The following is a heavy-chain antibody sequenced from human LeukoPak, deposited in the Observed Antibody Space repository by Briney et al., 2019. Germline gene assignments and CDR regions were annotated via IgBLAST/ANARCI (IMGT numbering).Heavy chain of an antibody. CDR1: GFTFSSYG. CDR2: ISRSGATI. CDR3: AREGGYPLGISPDY. J-gene: IGHJ4*02. V-gene: IGHV3-48*01. Sequence: PGGSLRLSCAASGFTFSSYGMNWVSQPPGKGPEWLSYISRSGATIYYADSVKGRFTISRDNSKNTLYLQMNSLRAEDTAVYYCAREGGYPLGISPDYWGQGTLVTVSS. D-gene: IGHD7-27*01.